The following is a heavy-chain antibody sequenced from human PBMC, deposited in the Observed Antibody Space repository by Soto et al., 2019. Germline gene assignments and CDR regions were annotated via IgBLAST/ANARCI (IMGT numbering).Heavy chain of an antibody. D-gene: IGHD4-17*01. CDR2: IRSKSYGKTT. V-gene: IGHV3-49*03. CDR1: GFTFGDYG. J-gene: IGHJ2*01. CDR3: TRERWDYGDPKWHFDL. Sequence: GGSLRLSCSTSGFTFGDYGMTWFRLAPGKGLEWVGLIRSKSYGKTTEYAASATDRFTISRDDSKRIAYLQMNSLKADDTAVYYCTRERWDYGDPKWHFDLWGRGTLVTVSS.